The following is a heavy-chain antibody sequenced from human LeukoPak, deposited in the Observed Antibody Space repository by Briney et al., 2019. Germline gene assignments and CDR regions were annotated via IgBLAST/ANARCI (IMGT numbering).Heavy chain of an antibody. D-gene: IGHD2-8*01. J-gene: IGHJ5*02. CDR2: IYPGDSDT. Sequence: GESLKISCKGSGYSFISYWIGWVRQMPGKGLEWMGIIYPGDSDTRYSPSFQGQVTISADKSISTAYLQWSSLKASDTAMYYCARLGYCTNGVCYNGWFDPWGQGTLVTVSS. V-gene: IGHV5-51*01. CDR1: GYSFISYW. CDR3: ARLGYCTNGVCYNGWFDP.